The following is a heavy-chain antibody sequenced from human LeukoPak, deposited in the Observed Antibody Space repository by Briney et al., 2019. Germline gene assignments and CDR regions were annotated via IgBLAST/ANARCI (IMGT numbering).Heavy chain of an antibody. CDR1: GGTFSSYA. J-gene: IGHJ6*02. Sequence: ASVKVSCKASGGTFSSYAISWVRQAPGQGLEWMGRIIPIFGIANYAQNFQGRVTITADKSTSTAYMELSSLRSEDTAVYCCARDLTRDGYNHDIRYGMDVWGQGTTVTVSS. CDR3: ARDLTRDGYNHDIRYGMDV. CDR2: IIPIFGIA. V-gene: IGHV1-69*04. D-gene: IGHD5-24*01.